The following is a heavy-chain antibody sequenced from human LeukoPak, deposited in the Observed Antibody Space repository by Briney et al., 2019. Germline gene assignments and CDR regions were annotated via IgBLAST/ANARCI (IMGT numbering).Heavy chain of an antibody. CDR1: GFTFSSYS. Sequence: GSLRLSCAASGFTFSSYSMNWVRQAPGKGLEWVSSISSSSSYIYYADSVKGRFTISRDNAKNPLYLQMNSLRAEDTAVYYCARDNPVVPAAIWFDPWGQGTLVTVSS. CDR2: ISSSSSYI. V-gene: IGHV3-21*01. J-gene: IGHJ5*02. D-gene: IGHD2-2*01. CDR3: ARDNPVVPAAIWFDP.